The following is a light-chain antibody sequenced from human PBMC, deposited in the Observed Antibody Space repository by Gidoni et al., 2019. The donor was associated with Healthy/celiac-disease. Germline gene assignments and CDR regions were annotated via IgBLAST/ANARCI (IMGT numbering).Light chain of an antibody. CDR1: QDISNY. CDR2: DAS. J-gene: IGKJ4*01. Sequence: DIQMTQSPSSLSASVGDRVTITCQASQDISNYLNWYQQKPGKAPKLLIYDASNLETGVPSRFSGSGSDRDYTFTIRSLQPEDIATYYSQQYYTPPLTFGGGTKVEIK. CDR3: QQYYTPPLT. V-gene: IGKV1-33*01.